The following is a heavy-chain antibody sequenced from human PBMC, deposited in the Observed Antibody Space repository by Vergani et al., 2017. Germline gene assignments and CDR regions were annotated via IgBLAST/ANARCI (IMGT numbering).Heavy chain of an antibody. CDR2: ISGSGGST. CDR3: ATSTDTAMVSWDY. V-gene: IGHV3-23*04. CDR1: GFTFSSYA. D-gene: IGHD5-18*01. Sequence: VQLVESGGGVVQPGRSLRLSCAASGFTFSSYAMSWVRQAPGKGLEWVSAISGSGGSTYYADSVKGRFTISRDNSKNTLYLQMNSLRAEDTAVYYCATSTDTAMVSWDYWGQGTLVTVSS. J-gene: IGHJ4*02.